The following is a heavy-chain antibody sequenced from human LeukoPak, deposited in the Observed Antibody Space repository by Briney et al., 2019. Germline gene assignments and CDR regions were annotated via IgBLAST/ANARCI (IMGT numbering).Heavy chain of an antibody. Sequence: SETLSLTCTVSGGSISSGSYYWSWIRQPAGKGLEWIGRIYTSGSTNYNPSLKSRVTISVDTSKNQFSLKLSSVTAADTAVYYCARVGRGDVWGKGTTVTASS. CDR1: GGSISSGSYY. CDR2: IYTSGST. J-gene: IGHJ6*04. D-gene: IGHD1-26*01. V-gene: IGHV4-61*02. CDR3: ARVGRGDV.